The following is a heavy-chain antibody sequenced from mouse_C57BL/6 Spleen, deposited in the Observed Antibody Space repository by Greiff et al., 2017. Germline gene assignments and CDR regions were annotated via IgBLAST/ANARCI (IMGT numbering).Heavy chain of an antibody. CDR1: GYTFTSYW. J-gene: IGHJ2*01. Sequence: VQLQQPGAELVKPGASVKLSCKASGYTFTSYWMHWVKQRPGQGLEWIGMIHPNSGSTNYNEKFKSKATLTVDKSSSTAYMQLSSLTSEDSAVYYCARPPDLSYPNYFGCWGQGTTLTVSS. CDR3: ARPPDLSYPNYFGC. V-gene: IGHV1-64*01. CDR2: IHPNSGST. D-gene: IGHD2-10*01.